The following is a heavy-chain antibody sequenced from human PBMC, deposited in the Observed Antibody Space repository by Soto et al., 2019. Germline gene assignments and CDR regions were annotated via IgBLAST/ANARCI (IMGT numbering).Heavy chain of an antibody. V-gene: IGHV4-30-2*01. J-gene: IGHJ4*02. CDR1: GGSISSGGYS. Sequence: QLQLQESGSGLVKPSQTLYLTCAVSGGSISSGGYSWSWIRQPPGKGLEWIGYIYYSGSSYYNPSLKSRVTISVDRSKNQVSLKMNSVTAADTAVYYCARGVTTVTTLDYWGQGTLVTVSS. CDR2: IYYSGSS. CDR3: ARGVTTVTTLDY. D-gene: IGHD4-4*01.